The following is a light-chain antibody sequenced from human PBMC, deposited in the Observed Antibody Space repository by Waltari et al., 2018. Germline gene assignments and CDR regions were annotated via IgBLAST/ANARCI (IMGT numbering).Light chain of an antibody. CDR2: EAS. Sequence: IVLTQSPATLSLSPGDTATLSCRASQSVTTYFAWYQQKPGQAPRRLIYEASNRTTDIPARFSAGGSGTDFTLTISSLEPEDFAVYYCQQRSNWPITFGQGTRLEIK. CDR1: QSVTTY. CDR3: QQRSNWPIT. V-gene: IGKV3-11*01. J-gene: IGKJ5*01.